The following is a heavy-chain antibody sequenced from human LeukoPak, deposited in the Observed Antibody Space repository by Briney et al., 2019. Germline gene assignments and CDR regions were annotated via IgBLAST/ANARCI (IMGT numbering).Heavy chain of an antibody. CDR1: GFTFSSYA. CDR3: ARRGYSHGHMPFDY. V-gene: IGHV3-23*01. J-gene: IGHJ4*02. CDR2: IGGSGDYT. Sequence: PGGSLRLSSAASGFTFSSYAMNWVRQAPGKGLEWVSAIGGSGDYTYYADSVKGRFTISRDNAKNSLYLQMNSLRDEDTAVYYCARRGYSHGHMPFDYWAQGTLVTVSS. D-gene: IGHD5-18*01.